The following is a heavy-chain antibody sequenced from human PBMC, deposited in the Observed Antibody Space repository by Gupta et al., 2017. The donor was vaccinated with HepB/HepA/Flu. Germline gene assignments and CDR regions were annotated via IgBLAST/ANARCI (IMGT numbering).Heavy chain of an antibody. D-gene: IGHD6-6*01. V-gene: IGHV3-33*01. J-gene: IGHJ6*03. Sequence: QVQLVESGGGVVQPGRSLRLSCAASGFTFRSYGMHWVRQAPGKGLEWVAVIWYDGSNKYYADSVKGRFTISRDNSKNTLYLQMNSLRAEDTAVYYCARVGSSSYAGGYYYMDVWGKGTTVTVSS. CDR3: ARVGSSSYAGGYYYMDV. CDR1: GFTFRSYG. CDR2: IWYDGSNK.